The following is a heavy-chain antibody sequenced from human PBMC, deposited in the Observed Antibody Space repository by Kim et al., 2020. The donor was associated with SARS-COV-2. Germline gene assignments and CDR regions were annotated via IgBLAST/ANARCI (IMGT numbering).Heavy chain of an antibody. CDR2: SYI. D-gene: IGHD2-15*01. V-gene: IGHV3-21*01. Sequence: SYIYYADSVKSRFTISRDNAKNALYLQMNSLRAEDTAVYYCARDPWAANGWGQGTMVTVSS. J-gene: IGHJ3*01. CDR3: ARDPWAANG.